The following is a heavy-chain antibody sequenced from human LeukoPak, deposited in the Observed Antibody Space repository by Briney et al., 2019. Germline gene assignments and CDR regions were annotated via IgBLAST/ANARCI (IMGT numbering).Heavy chain of an antibody. CDR3: ARDLHMGYRDGYNWLGIFDY. Sequence: GGSLTLSCAASGFTFTSFWMSWVRQAPGKGLEWVANIKEDGSEKYYVDYVKGRFTISRDNAKNSLYLQVNSLRAEDTAVYYCARDLHMGYRDGYNWLGIFDYWGQGTLVSGSS. CDR2: IKEDGSEK. V-gene: IGHV3-7*04. CDR1: GFTFTSFW. J-gene: IGHJ4*02. D-gene: IGHD5-24*01.